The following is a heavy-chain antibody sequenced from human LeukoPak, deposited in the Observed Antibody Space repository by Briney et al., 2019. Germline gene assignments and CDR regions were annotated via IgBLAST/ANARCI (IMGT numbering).Heavy chain of an antibody. Sequence: SETLSLICTVSGGSISSYYWSWIRQPPEKGLEWIGYIYYSGSTNYNPSLKSRVTISVDTSKNQFSLKLSSVTAADTAVYYCARVEYYYGSGSYFDYWGQGTLVTVSS. CDR3: ARVEYYYGSGSYFDY. J-gene: IGHJ4*02. D-gene: IGHD3-10*01. CDR2: IYYSGST. V-gene: IGHV4-59*01. CDR1: GGSISSYY.